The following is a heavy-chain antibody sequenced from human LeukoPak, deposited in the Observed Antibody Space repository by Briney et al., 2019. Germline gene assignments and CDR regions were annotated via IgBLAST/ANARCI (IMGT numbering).Heavy chain of an antibody. J-gene: IGHJ3*02. Sequence: GGSLRLSCAASGFIFSDYTMSWVRQPPGNGLEWVSAISTGGDDTNYADSVKGRFTTSRDSSKNTLSLHINSLRAEDAAIYYCARSSRSWGVFDIWGQGTMVTVSS. V-gene: IGHV3-23*01. CDR1: GFIFSDYT. CDR3: ARSSRSWGVFDI. D-gene: IGHD7-27*01. CDR2: ISTGGDDT.